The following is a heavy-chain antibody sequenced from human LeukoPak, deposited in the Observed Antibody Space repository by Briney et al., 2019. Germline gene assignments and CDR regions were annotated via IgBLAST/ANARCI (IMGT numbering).Heavy chain of an antibody. Sequence: GGSLRLSCAASGFTFGSYAMTWVRQAPGKGLEWVSSISGSAFSTYYADSVKGRFTISRDNSKNTVYLQMNSLRAEDTAVYYCAKDRVVFNRNYAYYFDYWGQGTLVTVSS. CDR3: AKDRVVFNRNYAYYFDY. J-gene: IGHJ4*02. V-gene: IGHV3-23*01. D-gene: IGHD1-7*01. CDR1: GFTFGSYA. CDR2: ISGSAFST.